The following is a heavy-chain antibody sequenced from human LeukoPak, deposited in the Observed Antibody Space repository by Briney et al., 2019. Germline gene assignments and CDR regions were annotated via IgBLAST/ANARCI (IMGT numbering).Heavy chain of an antibody. CDR3: ARDSVFALWFGELLGYYYYGMDV. Sequence: ASVKVSCKASGGTISSYAISWVRQAPGQGLEWMGWINPNSGGTNYAQKFQGRVTMTRDTSISTAYMELSRLRSDDTAVYYCARDSVFALWFGELLGYYYYGMDVWGQGTTVTVSS. J-gene: IGHJ6*02. CDR2: INPNSGGT. V-gene: IGHV1-2*02. CDR1: GGTISSYA. D-gene: IGHD3-10*01.